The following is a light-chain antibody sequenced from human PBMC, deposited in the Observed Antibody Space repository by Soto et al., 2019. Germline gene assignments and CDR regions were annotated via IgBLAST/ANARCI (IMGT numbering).Light chain of an antibody. CDR3: LQDYNYPLT. V-gene: IGKV1-6*01. CDR2: AAS. J-gene: IGKJ1*01. CDR1: QGIRND. Sequence: AIQMTQSPSSLSASVGDRVTITCRASQGIRNDLGWYQQKPGKVPKVLIYAASSLHSGVPSRFSGTGSGTDFTLTISSLQPEDFATYYCLQDYNYPLTFGQGTKVDIK.